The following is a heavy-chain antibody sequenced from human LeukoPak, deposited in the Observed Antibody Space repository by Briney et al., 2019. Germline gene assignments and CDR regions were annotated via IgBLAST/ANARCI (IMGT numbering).Heavy chain of an antibody. CDR2: ISASGGST. D-gene: IGHD3-22*01. Sequence: PGGSLRLSCAASGLTFSRYAMSWVRQAPGKGLERVSAISASGGSTYYADSVKGRFTISRDNSKNTLYLQMNSLRVEDTAIYYCAKEVYYFDTSGLYSFAFDIWGQGTMVTVPS. CDR3: AKEVYYFDTSGLYSFAFDI. J-gene: IGHJ3*02. CDR1: GLTFSRYA. V-gene: IGHV3-23*01.